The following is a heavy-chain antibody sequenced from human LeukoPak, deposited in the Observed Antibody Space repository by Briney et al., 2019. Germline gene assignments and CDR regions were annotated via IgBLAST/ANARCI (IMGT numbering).Heavy chain of an antibody. Sequence: VKVSCKVSGYTLTELSMHWVRQAPGKGLEWMGGFDPEDGETIYAQKFQGRVTMTEDTSTDTAYMELSSLRSEDTAVYYCATIMTTVVTPIWDYWGQGTLVTVSS. CDR2: FDPEDGET. V-gene: IGHV1-24*01. CDR3: ATIMTTVVTPIWDY. CDR1: GYTLTELS. D-gene: IGHD4-23*01. J-gene: IGHJ4*02.